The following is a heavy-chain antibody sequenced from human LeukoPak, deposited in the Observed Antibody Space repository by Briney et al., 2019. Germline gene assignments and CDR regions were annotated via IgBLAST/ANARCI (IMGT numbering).Heavy chain of an antibody. Sequence: GGSLRLSCAASGFTFSSYGMHWVRQAPGKGLEWVAVIWYDGSNKYYADSVKGRFTISRDNSKNTLYLQMNSLRAEDTAVYYCAREAVPNDFWSGYYIYYYGMDVWGQGTTVTVSS. CDR1: GFTFSSYG. CDR2: IWYDGSNK. D-gene: IGHD3-3*01. CDR3: AREAVPNDFWSGYYIYYYGMDV. V-gene: IGHV3-33*01. J-gene: IGHJ6*02.